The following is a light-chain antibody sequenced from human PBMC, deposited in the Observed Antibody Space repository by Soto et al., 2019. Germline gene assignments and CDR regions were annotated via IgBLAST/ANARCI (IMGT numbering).Light chain of an antibody. V-gene: IGKV1-6*01. Sequence: AIQMTQSPSSLSASVGDRVTITCRASQGIRHDLGWYQQKSGKAPKLLIYAASNLQRGVTSRSSGRGSGTDFTLTISSLQPEGWATYFCLQDYNYPRTFGQGTRVEI. CDR3: LQDYNYPRT. J-gene: IGKJ1*01. CDR2: AAS. CDR1: QGIRHD.